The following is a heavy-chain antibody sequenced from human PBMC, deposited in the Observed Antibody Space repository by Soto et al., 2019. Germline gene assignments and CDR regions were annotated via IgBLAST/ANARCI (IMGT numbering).Heavy chain of an antibody. J-gene: IGHJ6*02. CDR3: AREWIGPGGTPYYYDYGIDV. D-gene: IGHD1-7*01. CDR2: IIPIFGTA. V-gene: IGHV1-69*01. CDR1: GGPFSSYA. Sequence: SVQVSCTASGGPFSSYAISWVRQAPGQGLEWMGGIIPIFGTANYAQKFQGRVTITADESTSTAYMELSSLRSEDTAVYYCAREWIGPGGTPYYYDYGIDVXG.